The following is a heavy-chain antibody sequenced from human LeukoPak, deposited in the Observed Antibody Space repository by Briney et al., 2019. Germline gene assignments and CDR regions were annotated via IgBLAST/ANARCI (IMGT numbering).Heavy chain of an antibody. D-gene: IGHD5-18*01. CDR3: TSLYSYGYTY. CDR1: GFTFSGSA. CDR2: IRSKANSYAT. V-gene: IGHV3-73*01. J-gene: IGHJ4*02. Sequence: GGSLRLFCAASGFTFSGSAMHWVRQASGKGLEWVARIRSKANSYATAYAASVKGRFTISRDDSKNTAYLQMNSLKTEDTAVYYCTSLYSYGYTYWGQGTLVTVSS.